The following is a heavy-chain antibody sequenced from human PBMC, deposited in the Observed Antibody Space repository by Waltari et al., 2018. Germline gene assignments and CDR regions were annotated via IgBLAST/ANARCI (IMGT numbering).Heavy chain of an antibody. D-gene: IGHD3-22*01. V-gene: IGHV3-21*01. CDR2: ITSDGTHT. CDR1: GFTFRYYT. CDR3: ARDRRPTLILGSGAFDI. Sequence: EVQLVESGGGLVRPGGSVRLSGAAYGFTFRYYTMNWVRQAPGKGPEWISFITSDGTHTTYADSVRGRFTISRDNAKNSLFLQINSLRADDTAVYYCARDRRPTLILGSGAFDIWGQGIKVNVSS. J-gene: IGHJ3*02.